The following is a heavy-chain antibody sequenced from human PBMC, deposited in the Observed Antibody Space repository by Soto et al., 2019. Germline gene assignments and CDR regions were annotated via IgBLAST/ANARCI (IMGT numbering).Heavy chain of an antibody. CDR2: IIPMFGTP. D-gene: IGHD4-17*01. J-gene: IGHJ3*02. CDR1: GGSVNSHA. Sequence: QVQLEQSGAEVKKAGSSVKFSCKAFGGSVNSHAISWVRQAPGQGLEWMGGIIPMFGTPTYAQKFQAGVTISAEESTSTVYLDLSSLRSEDTAVYYCAISRNVAEFNDYGGNYHGFDIWGQGTMVTVSS. V-gene: IGHV1-69*01. CDR3: AISRNVAEFNDYGGNYHGFDI.